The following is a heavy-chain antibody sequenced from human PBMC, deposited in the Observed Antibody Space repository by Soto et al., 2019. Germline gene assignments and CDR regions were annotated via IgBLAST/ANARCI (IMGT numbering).Heavy chain of an antibody. Sequence: GGSLRLSCAASGFTFRSYGMRWVRPAPGKGPEWVSVISGSGGSTYYADSVKGRFTISRDNSKNTLYLQMNSLRAEDTAVYYCARTYDFWSGRNSYGMDVWGQGTTVTVSS. CDR3: ARTYDFWSGRNSYGMDV. CDR1: GFTFRSYG. D-gene: IGHD3-3*01. V-gene: IGHV3-23*01. J-gene: IGHJ6*02. CDR2: ISGSGGST.